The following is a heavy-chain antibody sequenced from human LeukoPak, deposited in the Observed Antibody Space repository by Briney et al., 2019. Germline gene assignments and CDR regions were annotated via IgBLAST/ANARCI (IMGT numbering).Heavy chain of an antibody. CDR1: GGSFSGYY. CDR2: INHSGST. D-gene: IGHD3-22*01. CDR3: ARHGDITMIVDY. V-gene: IGHV4-34*01. Sequence: SETLSLTCAVYGGSFSGYYWSWIRQPPGKGLEWIGEINHSGSTNYNPSLKSRVTISVDTSKNRFSLKLSSVTAADTAVYYCARHGDITMIVDYWGQGTLVTVSS. J-gene: IGHJ4*02.